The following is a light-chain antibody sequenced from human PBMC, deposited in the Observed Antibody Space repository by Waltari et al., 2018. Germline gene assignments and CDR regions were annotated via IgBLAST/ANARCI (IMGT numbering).Light chain of an antibody. V-gene: IGKV1-16*02. CDR2: DAS. CDR1: QDISKS. CDR3: QQLKSYPLT. Sequence: DIQLTQSPSSLSASVGDRVTITCRASQDISKSLAWFQQKPGNAPKSLISDASTLQSGVPSKFTGSGSGTDFTFTISSLQPEDYGTYYCQQLKSYPLTFGGGTKVEIK. J-gene: IGKJ4*01.